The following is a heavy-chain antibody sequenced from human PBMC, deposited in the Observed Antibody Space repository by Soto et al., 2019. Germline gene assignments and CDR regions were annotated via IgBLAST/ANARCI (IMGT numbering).Heavy chain of an antibody. D-gene: IGHD3-10*01. Sequence: EVQLLESGGGLVQPGGSLRLSCAASGFTFSSYAMSWVRQAPGKGLEWVSAISGSGGSTYYADSVKGRFTISRDNSKNTLYLQMNSLRAEDTAVYYCAKDKLRNYYGSGSYYYYGMDVWGQGTTVTVSS. CDR1: GFTFSSYA. J-gene: IGHJ6*02. CDR3: AKDKLRNYYGSGSYYYYGMDV. V-gene: IGHV3-23*01. CDR2: ISGSGGST.